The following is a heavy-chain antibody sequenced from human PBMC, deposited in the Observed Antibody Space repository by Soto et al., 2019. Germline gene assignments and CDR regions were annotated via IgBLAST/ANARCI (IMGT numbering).Heavy chain of an antibody. D-gene: IGHD5-18*01. J-gene: IGHJ4*02. CDR3: ARGSDTAGFDY. Sequence: GVSLRLSFAASGFTFSSYSMNWVRQAPGKGLEWVSSISSSSSYIYYADSVKGRFTISRDNAKNSLYLQMNSLRAEDTAVYYCARGSDTAGFDYWGQGTLVTVSS. V-gene: IGHV3-21*01. CDR2: ISSSSSYI. CDR1: GFTFSSYS.